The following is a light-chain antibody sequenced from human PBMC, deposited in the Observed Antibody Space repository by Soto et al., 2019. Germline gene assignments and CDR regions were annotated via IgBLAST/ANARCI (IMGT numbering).Light chain of an antibody. CDR3: QQAYSTPWT. V-gene: IGKV1-39*01. J-gene: IGKJ1*01. Sequence: DIQMTQSPSSLSASVGDRVTITCRASQSISTYLHWYQQKPGTAPKLLIYATSNLQSGVPSRVSGSGSGTDFTLTINSLQPEDSATYYCQQAYSTPWTFGQGTKVDIK. CDR2: ATS. CDR1: QSISTY.